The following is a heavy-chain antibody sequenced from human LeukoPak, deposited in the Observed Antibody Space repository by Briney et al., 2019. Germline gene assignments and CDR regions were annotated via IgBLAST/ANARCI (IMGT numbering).Heavy chain of an antibody. Sequence: GESLKISCKGSGYSFTSYWIGWVRQMPGKGLEWMGIIYPGDSDTRYSPSFQGQVTISADKSISTAYLQWSSLKASDTAMYYCARQYCSSTSCYRTGKDAFDIWGQGTMATVSS. V-gene: IGHV5-51*01. D-gene: IGHD2-2*01. CDR3: ARQYCSSTSCYRTGKDAFDI. CDR2: IYPGDSDT. J-gene: IGHJ3*02. CDR1: GYSFTSYW.